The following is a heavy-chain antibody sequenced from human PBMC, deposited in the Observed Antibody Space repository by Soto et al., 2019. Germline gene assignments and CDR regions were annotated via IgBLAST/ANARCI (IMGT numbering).Heavy chain of an antibody. D-gene: IGHD6-19*01. CDR1: GFSLSSPAVG. V-gene: IGHV2-5*01. J-gene: IGHJ4*02. Sequence: QITLKESGPTLVKPTQTLTLTCTFSGFSLSSPAVGVNWIRQPPGKALEWLALIYWNDDNHYSPSLKNRLTITKDTSKNQVVLTMTNMDPVDTATYYCAHGSGWLSDYWGQGTLVTVSS. CDR3: AHGSGWLSDY. CDR2: IYWNDDN.